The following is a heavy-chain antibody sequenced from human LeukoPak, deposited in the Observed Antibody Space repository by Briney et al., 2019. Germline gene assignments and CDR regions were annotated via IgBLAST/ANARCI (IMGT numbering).Heavy chain of an antibody. CDR2: MYNSGLT. CDR3: ARHTVTTQGLDY. J-gene: IGHJ4*02. CDR1: GGSINSYY. Sequence: SETLSLTCTVSGGSINSYYWSWIRQPPGKGLEWIGYMYNSGLTNYNPSLKSRVTISVDTSKNQFSLKLSSVTAADTAVYYCARHTVTTQGLDYWGQGTLVTVSS. D-gene: IGHD4-17*01. V-gene: IGHV4-59*01.